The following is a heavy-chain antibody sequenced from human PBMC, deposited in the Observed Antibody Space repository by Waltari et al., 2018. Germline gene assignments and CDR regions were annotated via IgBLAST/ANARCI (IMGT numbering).Heavy chain of an antibody. CDR3: ARGKVQGVIFSPFDY. CDR2: IYYSGST. J-gene: IGHJ4*02. CDR1: GGSISSPY. D-gene: IGHD3-10*01. Sequence: QVQLQESGPGLVKPSETLSLTCTVSGGSISSPYWRWIRQPPGKGLEWIGYIYYSGSTNYNPSLKSRVTISVDTSKNQFSLKLSSVTAADTAVYYCARGKVQGVIFSPFDYWGQGTLVTVSS. V-gene: IGHV4-59*11.